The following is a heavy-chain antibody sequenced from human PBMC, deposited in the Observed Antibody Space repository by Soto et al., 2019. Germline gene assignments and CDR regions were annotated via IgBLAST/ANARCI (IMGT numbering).Heavy chain of an antibody. CDR2: IIPIFGTA. CDR3: ARDYSSSWGFDP. J-gene: IGHJ5*02. D-gene: IGHD6-13*01. V-gene: IGHV1-69*06. Sequence: SVKVSCKASGGTFSSYAISWVRQAPGQGLEWMGGIIPIFGTANYAPKFQGRVTITADKSTSTAYMELSSLRSEDTAVYYCARDYSSSWGFDPWGQGTLVTVSS. CDR1: GGTFSSYA.